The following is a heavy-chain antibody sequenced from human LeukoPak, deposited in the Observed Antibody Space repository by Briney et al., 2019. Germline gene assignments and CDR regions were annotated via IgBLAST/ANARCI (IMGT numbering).Heavy chain of an antibody. J-gene: IGHJ4*02. V-gene: IGHV4-34*01. CDR2: INHSGST. Sequence: SETLSLTCAVYGESFSGYYWSWIRQPPGKGLEWIGEINHSGSTNYNPSLKSRVTISVDTSKNQFSLKLSSVTAADTAVYYCARANIGYFGYFDYWGQGTLVTVSS. D-gene: IGHD3-9*01. CDR1: GESFSGYY. CDR3: ARANIGYFGYFDY.